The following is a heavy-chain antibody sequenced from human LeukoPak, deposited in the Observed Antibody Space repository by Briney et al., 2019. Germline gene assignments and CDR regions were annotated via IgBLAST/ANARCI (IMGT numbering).Heavy chain of an antibody. CDR1: GYTFTNYW. CDR3: ARLSTFSSSWVDY. V-gene: IGHV5-51*01. Sequence: GESLKISCKCSGYTFTNYWIGWVRQMPGKGLEWMGIVHPGDSVTRYIPSFRGQVTILADKSISTTYLQWSSMKASDTAMYYCARLSTFSSSWVDYWGQGTLVTVSS. J-gene: IGHJ4*02. D-gene: IGHD2-2*01. CDR2: VHPGDSVT.